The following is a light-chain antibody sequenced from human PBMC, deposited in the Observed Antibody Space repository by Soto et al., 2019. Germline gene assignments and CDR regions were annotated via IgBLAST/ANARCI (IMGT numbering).Light chain of an antibody. V-gene: IGKV3-20*01. J-gene: IGKJ5*01. Sequence: IVMTQSPSSLSVSPGERATLSCRAGQGVSNNLAWYQQKPGQAPRLLISDASNRATGIPDRFSGSGSGTDFTLIINRLEPEDVALYYCQQYGGSPRITFGQGTRLEIK. CDR1: QGVSNN. CDR2: DAS. CDR3: QQYGGSPRIT.